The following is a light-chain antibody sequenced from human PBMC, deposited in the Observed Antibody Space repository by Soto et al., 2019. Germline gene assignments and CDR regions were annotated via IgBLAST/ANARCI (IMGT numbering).Light chain of an antibody. CDR1: QSISSY. CDR2: AAS. CDR3: QQSYSIPQT. Sequence: DIQMTQSPSSLSASVGDRVTITCRASQSISSYLNWYQQKPGKAPKLLIYAASSLQGGVPSRFSGSGSGTDFTLTITSLQPEDFATYYCQQSYSIPQTLGQGTKVDIK. V-gene: IGKV1-39*01. J-gene: IGKJ1*01.